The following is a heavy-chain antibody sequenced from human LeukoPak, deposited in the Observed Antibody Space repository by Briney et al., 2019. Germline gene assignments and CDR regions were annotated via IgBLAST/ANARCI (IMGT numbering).Heavy chain of an antibody. V-gene: IGHV1-69*05. D-gene: IGHD6-13*01. CDR2: IIPIFGTA. Sequence: SVKVSCKGSGGTFSSYAISWVRQAPGRGLEWMGGIIPIFGTANYAQKFQGRVTITTDESTSTAYMELSSLRSEDTAVYYCAREVAAAGLDAFDIWGQGTIVTVSS. CDR3: AREVAAAGLDAFDI. CDR1: GGTFSSYA. J-gene: IGHJ3*02.